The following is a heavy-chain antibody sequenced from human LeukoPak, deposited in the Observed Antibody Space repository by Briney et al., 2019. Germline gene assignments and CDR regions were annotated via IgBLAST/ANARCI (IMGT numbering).Heavy chain of an antibody. V-gene: IGHV1-69*02. Sequence: GASVTVSCKVSGYTLTELSMHWVRQAPGQGLEWMGRIIPILGIANYAQKFQGRVTITADKSTSTAYMELSSLRSEDTAVYYCARRGGRWNDALDYWGQGTLVTVSS. D-gene: IGHD1-1*01. CDR3: ARRGGRWNDALDY. CDR2: IIPILGIA. J-gene: IGHJ4*02. CDR1: GYTLTELS.